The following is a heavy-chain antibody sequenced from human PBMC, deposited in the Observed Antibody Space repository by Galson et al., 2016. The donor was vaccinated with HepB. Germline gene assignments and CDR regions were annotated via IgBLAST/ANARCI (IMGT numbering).Heavy chain of an antibody. Sequence: LRLSCAASGFTFSNFGMHWVRQAPGKGLEWVAVISFDGDYMYYVDSMKGRFTISRDNSKNTLYLDMSSLRAEDTAVYYCARDSVELRHLYYGMDVWGQGTRVTVSS. CDR3: ARDSVELRHLYYGMDV. J-gene: IGHJ6*02. CDR2: ISFDGDYM. V-gene: IGHV3-30*03. CDR1: GFTFSNFG. D-gene: IGHD1-7*01.